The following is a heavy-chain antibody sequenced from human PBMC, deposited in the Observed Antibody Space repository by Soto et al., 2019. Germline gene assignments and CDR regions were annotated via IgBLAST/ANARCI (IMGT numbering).Heavy chain of an antibody. CDR2: IIPIFGTA. Sequence: GASVKASCKASGGTFSSYAISWVRQAPGQGLEWMGGIIPIFGTANYAQKFQGRVTITADESTSTAYMELSSLRSEDTAVYYCARDGYSNYYYYYGMDVWGQGTTVTVSS. CDR1: GGTFSSYA. CDR3: ARDGYSNYYYYYGMDV. D-gene: IGHD5-18*01. J-gene: IGHJ6*02. V-gene: IGHV1-69*13.